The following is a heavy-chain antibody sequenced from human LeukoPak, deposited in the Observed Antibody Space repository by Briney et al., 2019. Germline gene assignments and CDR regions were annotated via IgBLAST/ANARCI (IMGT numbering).Heavy chain of an antibody. Sequence: PGGSLRLSCAASGFTFSSYWMHWVRQTPGKGPVWVSRIISDDSSTSYADSVKGRFTISRDNAKNTLYLQMNSLRVEDTAVYYCAREMAYSSGRAFDIWGQGIMVTVSS. V-gene: IGHV3-74*01. D-gene: IGHD6-19*01. J-gene: IGHJ3*02. CDR1: GFTFSSYW. CDR2: IISDDSST. CDR3: AREMAYSSGRAFDI.